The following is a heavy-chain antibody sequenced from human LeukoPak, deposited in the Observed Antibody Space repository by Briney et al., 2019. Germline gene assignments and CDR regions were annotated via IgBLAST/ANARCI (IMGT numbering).Heavy chain of an antibody. V-gene: IGHV1-69*13. CDR3: ARDGIYCSGGSCYLGYYYYYGMDV. Sequence: ASVKVPCKASGGTFSSYAISWVRQAPGQGLEWMGGIIPIFGTANYAQKFQGRVTITADESTSTAHMELSSLRSEDTAVYYCARDGIYCSGGSCYLGYYYYYGMDVWGQGTTVTVSS. D-gene: IGHD2-15*01. CDR2: IIPIFGTA. J-gene: IGHJ6*02. CDR1: GGTFSSYA.